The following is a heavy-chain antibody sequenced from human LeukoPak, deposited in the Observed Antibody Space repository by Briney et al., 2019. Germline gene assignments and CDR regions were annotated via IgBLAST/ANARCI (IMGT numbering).Heavy chain of an antibody. D-gene: IGHD5-18*01. CDR2: ISSSGSTI. J-gene: IGHJ4*02. V-gene: IGHV3-48*03. Sequence: GGSLRLSCAASGFTFSSYEMNWVRQAPEKGLEWVSYISSSGSTIYYADSVKGRFTISRDNAKNSLYLQMNSLRAEDTAVYYCAREGYHGGYFDYWGQGTLVTVSS. CDR3: AREGYHGGYFDY. CDR1: GFTFSSYE.